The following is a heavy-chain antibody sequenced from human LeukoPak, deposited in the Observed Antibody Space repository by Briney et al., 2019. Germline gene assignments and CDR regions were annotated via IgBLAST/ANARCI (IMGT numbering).Heavy chain of an antibody. Sequence: SETLSLTCAVYGGSFSGCYWSWIRQPPGKGLEWIGEINHSGSTNYNPSLKSRVTISVDTSKNQFSLKLSSVTAADTAVYYCARGLVGSSNWFSWFDPWGQGTLVTVSS. V-gene: IGHV4-34*01. D-gene: IGHD6-13*01. CDR3: ARGLVGSSNWFSWFDP. CDR1: GGSFSGCY. J-gene: IGHJ5*02. CDR2: INHSGST.